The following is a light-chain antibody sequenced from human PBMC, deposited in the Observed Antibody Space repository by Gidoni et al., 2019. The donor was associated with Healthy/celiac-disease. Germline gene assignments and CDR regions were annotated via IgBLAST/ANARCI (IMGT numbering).Light chain of an antibody. CDR1: QRISSY. J-gene: IGKJ4*01. CDR3: QQSYSTPLT. V-gene: IGKV1-39*01. CDR2: AAS. Sequence: QLTQPPSSLSASVGDRVTITCRASQRISSYLNWYQQKPGKAPKLLIYAASSLQSGVPSRFSGSGSGTDFTLTISSLQPEDFATYYCQQSYSTPLTFGGGTKVEIK.